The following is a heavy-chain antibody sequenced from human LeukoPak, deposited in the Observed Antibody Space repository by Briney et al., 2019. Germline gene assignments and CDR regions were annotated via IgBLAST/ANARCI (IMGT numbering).Heavy chain of an antibody. CDR1: GYSFTNYG. D-gene: IGHD2-2*01. CDR3: ARANFLYCSSTTCLFDY. J-gene: IGHJ4*02. Sequence: ASVKVSCKAAGYSFTNYGISWVRQAPGQGLEWMGWLNTYSGNTNYAQKFQGRVTMTTDTSTSTVFMEMRSLRSDDTAVYYCARANFLYCSSTTCLFDYWGQGTLVTVSS. V-gene: IGHV1-18*04. CDR2: LNTYSGNT.